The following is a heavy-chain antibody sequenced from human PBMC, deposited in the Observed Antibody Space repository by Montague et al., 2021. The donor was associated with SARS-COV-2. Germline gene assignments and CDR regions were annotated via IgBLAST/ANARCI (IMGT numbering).Heavy chain of an antibody. J-gene: IGHJ3*01. CDR1: GASLSSDSLS. Sequence: VSPGASLSSDSLSWHWIRQSPSRGLEWLASTYYRSKWYNDSAPSVSGRATVKPDTSRNQFSLHLASVTPEDTALYFCARKMDSSFDVWGKGTMVIVSS. CDR3: ARKMDSSFDV. V-gene: IGHV6-1*01. D-gene: IGHD2-2*03. CDR2: TYYRSKWYN.